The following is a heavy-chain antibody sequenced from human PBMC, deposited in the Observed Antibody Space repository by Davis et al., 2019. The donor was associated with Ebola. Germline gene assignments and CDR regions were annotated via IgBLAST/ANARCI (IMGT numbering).Heavy chain of an antibody. D-gene: IGHD3-22*01. CDR2: IYYSGST. J-gene: IGHJ6*03. V-gene: IGHV4-31*03. CDR1: GGSISSGGYY. Sequence: PSETLSLTCTVSGGSISSGGYYWSWIRQHPGKGLEWIGYIYYSGSTYYKPSLKSRVTISLDTSKNQFSLNLYSVTAADTAVYFCARDLRYDSSGYDYYFYMDVWGKGTTVTASS. CDR3: ARDLRYDSSGYDYYFYMDV.